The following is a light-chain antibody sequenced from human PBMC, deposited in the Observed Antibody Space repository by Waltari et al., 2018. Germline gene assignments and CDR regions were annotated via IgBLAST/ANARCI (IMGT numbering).Light chain of an antibody. V-gene: IGLV1-44*01. CDR2: ENN. CDR3: ATWDVSLNGRV. J-gene: IGLJ3*02. CDR1: SSNIGRET. Sequence: QSVVTQPPSASGTPGQRVTISCSGSSSNIGRETVNWYQYFPGTAPKLLIFENNQRDSGGPVGVSGSKSGTSASLDISGIQSDDEADYYCATWDVSLNGRVFGGGTKLTVL.